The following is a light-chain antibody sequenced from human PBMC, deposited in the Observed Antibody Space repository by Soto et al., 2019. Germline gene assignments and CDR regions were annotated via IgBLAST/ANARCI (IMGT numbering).Light chain of an antibody. V-gene: IGKV3-20*01. CDR2: GAS. CDR1: QSVSNNY. CDR3: QQYGSSGT. Sequence: EIVLAQYPGTQSVSPGERAALSSRASQSVSNNYLAWYQQKPGQAPRLLIYGASNRATGIPDRFSGSGSGTDFTLTISRLEPEDFAVYYCQQYGSSGTFGQGTKVDIK. J-gene: IGKJ1*01.